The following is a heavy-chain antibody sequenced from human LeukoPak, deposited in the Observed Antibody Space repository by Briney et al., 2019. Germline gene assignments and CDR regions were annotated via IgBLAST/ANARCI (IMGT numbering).Heavy chain of an antibody. D-gene: IGHD4-17*01. CDR3: AVSTTVTTTYYYYGMDV. CDR1: GFTFNTYA. J-gene: IGHJ6*02. Sequence: PGGSLRLSCAASGFTFNTYAMSWVRQAPGKGLEWLSGISGSGGDTYYADSVKGRFTISRDNSKNTLYLQMNSLRAEDTAVYYCAVSTTVTTTYYYYGMDVWGQGTTVTVSS. CDR2: ISGSGGDT. V-gene: IGHV3-23*01.